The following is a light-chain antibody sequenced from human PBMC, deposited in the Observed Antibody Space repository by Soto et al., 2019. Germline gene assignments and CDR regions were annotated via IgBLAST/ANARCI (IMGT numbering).Light chain of an antibody. CDR3: QQYGDSPRGT. CDR1: QIVSSNY. V-gene: IGKV3D-20*01. CDR2: DAS. J-gene: IGKJ4*01. Sequence: EVVLTPSPASLSLSPGERATLSCGASQIVSSNYLAWYQQKPGLAPRLLIYDASTRATGVPDRFRGSGSGTDFTLTINRLEPEDSAVYYCQQYGDSPRGTFGGGTKVEIK.